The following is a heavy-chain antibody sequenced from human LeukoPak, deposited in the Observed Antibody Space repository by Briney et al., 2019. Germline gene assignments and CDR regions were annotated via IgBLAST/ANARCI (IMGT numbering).Heavy chain of an antibody. D-gene: IGHD6-6*01. Sequence: GGSLRLSCVVSGFTFSESWMNWVRQAPGKGLEWVSSISSGSTYMYYADSVKGRFTISRDNAQNSVFLQMNSLRAEDTAVYYCGRVGGRSKAAKGDAFNIWGQGTMVVVSS. CDR1: GFTFSESW. V-gene: IGHV3-21*06. CDR3: GRVGGRSKAAKGDAFNI. CDR2: ISSGSTYM. J-gene: IGHJ3*02.